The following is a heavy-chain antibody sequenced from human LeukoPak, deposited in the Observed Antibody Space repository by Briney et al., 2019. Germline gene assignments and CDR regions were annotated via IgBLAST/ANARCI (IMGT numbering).Heavy chain of an antibody. Sequence: GGSLRLSCAASRFTFNIFGMHWVRQAPGKGLEWVAVISSDGSNKYYADSVRGRFTISRDNSKDTLYLQMSSLTIEDTAVYYCRAATRYLDYYYDYWGQGTLVTVPS. CDR1: RFTFNIFG. V-gene: IGHV3-30*03. CDR3: RAATRYLDYYYDY. J-gene: IGHJ4*02. D-gene: IGHD3-22*01. CDR2: ISSDGSNK.